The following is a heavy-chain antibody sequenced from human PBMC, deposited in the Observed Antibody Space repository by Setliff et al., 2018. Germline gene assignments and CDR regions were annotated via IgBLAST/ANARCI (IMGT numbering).Heavy chain of an antibody. Sequence: VASVKVSCKASGGTFSSYAISWVRQAPGQGLEWMGGIIPIFGTANYAQKFQSRVTITTDESTITAYMELSSLRSEYPAVYYCARLCLDYYDRSGYPTAAFDSWGQGTMVTVSS. J-gene: IGHJ3*02. CDR2: IIPIFGTA. D-gene: IGHD3-22*01. CDR3: ARLCLDYYDRSGYPTAAFDS. V-gene: IGHV1-69*05. CDR1: GGTFSSYA.